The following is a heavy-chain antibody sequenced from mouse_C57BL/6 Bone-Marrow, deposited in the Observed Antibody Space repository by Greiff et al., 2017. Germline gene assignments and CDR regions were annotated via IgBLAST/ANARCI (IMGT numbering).Heavy chain of an antibody. Sequence: EVQLQQSGPELVKPGASVKISCKASGYTFTDYYMNWVKQSHGKSLEWIGDINPNNGGTSYNQKFKGKATLTVDKSSSTAYMERRSLTSEDSAVYYCGRRAVYYFDYWGQGTTLTVSS. CDR2: INPNNGGT. CDR1: GYTFTDYY. J-gene: IGHJ2*01. CDR3: GRRAVYYFDY. D-gene: IGHD3-3*01. V-gene: IGHV1-26*01.